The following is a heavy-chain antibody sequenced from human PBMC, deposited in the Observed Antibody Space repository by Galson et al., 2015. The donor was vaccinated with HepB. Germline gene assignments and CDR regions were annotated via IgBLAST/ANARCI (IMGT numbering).Heavy chain of an antibody. CDR1: ASTITNST. D-gene: IGHD6-19*01. CDR2: INTGNGNT. CDR3: ASGQWLVHDF. Sequence: SDTVSCKASASTITNSTTHGVRQAPGQRLEWMGWINTGNGNTKYSQKFQGRVTITRDTSASTAYMDLTCLRSEDTAVYYCASGQWLVHDFWGQGTLVTVSS. V-gene: IGHV1-3*04. J-gene: IGHJ4*02.